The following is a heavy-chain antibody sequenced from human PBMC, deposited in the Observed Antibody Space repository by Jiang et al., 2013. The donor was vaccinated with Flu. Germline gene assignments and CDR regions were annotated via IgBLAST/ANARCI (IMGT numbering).Heavy chain of an antibody. Sequence: LLKPSETLSLTCAVYGGSFSGYYWSWIRQAPGKGLEWIGEINHSGSTNYNPSLKSRVTISVDTSKNQFSLKLTSVTAADTALYYCARGGRGAYYEILTGYQPGFDYWGQGTLVTVSS. J-gene: IGHJ4*02. CDR3: ARGGRGAYYEILTGYQPGFDY. CDR1: GGSFSGYY. D-gene: IGHD3-9*01. CDR2: INHSGST. V-gene: IGHV4-34*01.